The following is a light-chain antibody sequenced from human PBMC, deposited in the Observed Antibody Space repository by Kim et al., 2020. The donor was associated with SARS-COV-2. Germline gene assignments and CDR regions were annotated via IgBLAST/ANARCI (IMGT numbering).Light chain of an antibody. CDR3: AAWDDSLNGPYVV. Sequence: ELTQPPSASGTPGQRVTISCSGSSSNIGSNTVNWYQQLPGTAPKLLIYSNNQRPSGVPYRFSGSKSGTSASLAISGLQSEDEADYYCAAWDDSLNGPYVVFGGGTQLTVL. CDR2: SNN. J-gene: IGLJ2*01. CDR1: SSNIGSNT. V-gene: IGLV1-44*01.